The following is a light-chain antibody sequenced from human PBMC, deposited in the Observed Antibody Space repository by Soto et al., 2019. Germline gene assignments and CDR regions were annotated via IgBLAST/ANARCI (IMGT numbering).Light chain of an antibody. CDR2: AAS. CDR1: QSVSTKF. V-gene: IGKV3-20*01. Sequence: EIVLTQSPGTMSFSPGERAALSCRASQSVSTKFLAWYQQKPGQAXRLLIYAASNRATGIPDRFSGSGSGTDLTITISRLEPEDFEVYYCQQSGNSPPTFGQGTKVDIK. J-gene: IGKJ1*01. CDR3: QQSGNSPPT.